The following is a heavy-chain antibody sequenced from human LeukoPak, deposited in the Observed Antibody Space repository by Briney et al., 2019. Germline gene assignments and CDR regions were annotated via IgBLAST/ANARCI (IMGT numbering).Heavy chain of an antibody. J-gene: IGHJ6*03. D-gene: IGHD2-2*01. CDR2: IYYSGST. V-gene: IGHV4-59*05. Sequence: SETLSLTCTVSDGSISSYYWSWIRQPPGKGLEWIGSIYYSGSTYYNPSLKSRVTISVDTSKNQFSLKLSSVTAADTAAYYCARHRRDCSSTSCLYYYYYMDVWGKGTTVTVSS. CDR3: ARHRRDCSSTSCLYYYYYMDV. CDR1: DGSISSYY.